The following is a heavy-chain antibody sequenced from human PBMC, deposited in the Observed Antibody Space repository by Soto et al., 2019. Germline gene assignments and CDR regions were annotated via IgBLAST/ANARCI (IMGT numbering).Heavy chain of an antibody. V-gene: IGHV1-2*02. J-gene: IGHJ6*02. CDR1: GYTFSDYF. D-gene: IGHD1-26*01. CDR2: INPKTAAT. Sequence: QVQLVQSGAEVKKSGASVKASCKASGYTFSDYFIQWLRQAPGQGLEWVAWINPKTAATNYAKKFQDRVTLTSDTSFSTAYVELTRLRPDDTAVYYCARIKWGLDYYSGMDVWGQGTAVTVSS. CDR3: ARIKWGLDYYSGMDV.